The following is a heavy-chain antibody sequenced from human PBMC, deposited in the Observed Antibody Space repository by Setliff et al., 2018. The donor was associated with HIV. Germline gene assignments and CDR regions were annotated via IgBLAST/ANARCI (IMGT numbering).Heavy chain of an antibody. D-gene: IGHD1-26*01. J-gene: IGHJ4*02. Sequence: SETLSLTCTVSGGSISSYYWSWIRQPAGKGLEWIGSIYHSGSTYYNPSLKSRVTISVDTSKNQFSLKLRSVTAADTAVYYCARQPGGNYYPAYSDYWGQGTLVTVSS. CDR1: GGSISSYY. CDR3: ARQPGGNYYPAYSDY. CDR2: IYHSGST. V-gene: IGHV4-59*08.